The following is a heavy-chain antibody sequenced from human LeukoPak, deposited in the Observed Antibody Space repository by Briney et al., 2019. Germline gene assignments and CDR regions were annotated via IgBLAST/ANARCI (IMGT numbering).Heavy chain of an antibody. CDR1: GGSISNKY. CDR3: ARGNIAVAGQLQY. V-gene: IGHV4-59*01. J-gene: IGHJ4*02. CDR2: IYYSGST. D-gene: IGHD6-19*01. Sequence: SETLSLTCTVSGGSISNKYWSWIRQPPGKGLEWIGYIYYSGSTNYNPSLKSRVTISVDTSKNQFSLKLSSLTAADTAVYYCARGNIAVAGQLQYWGQGTLVTVSS.